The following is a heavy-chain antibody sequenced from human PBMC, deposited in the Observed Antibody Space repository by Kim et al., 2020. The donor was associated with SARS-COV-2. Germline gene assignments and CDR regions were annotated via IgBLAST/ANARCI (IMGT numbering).Heavy chain of an antibody. Sequence: ASVKVSCKASGYTFTSYDINWVRQATGQGLEWMGWINSNSGNTGYAQKLQGRVTMTMNTSISTAYMELSSLRSEDTAVYYCARGSIIILHDYWSQGTLFTVSS. J-gene: IGHJ4*02. CDR1: GYTFTSYD. CDR2: INSNSGNT. CDR3: ARGSIIILHDY. V-gene: IGHV1-8*01. D-gene: IGHD2-15*01.